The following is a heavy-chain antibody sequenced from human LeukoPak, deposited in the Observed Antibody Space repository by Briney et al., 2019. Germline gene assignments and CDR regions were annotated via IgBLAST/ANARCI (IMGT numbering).Heavy chain of an antibody. CDR2: VFDSGRT. CDR1: GGSMTTHH. D-gene: IGHD5-18*01. Sequence: PSETLSLTCTVSGGSMTTHHWNWIRQTPGKGLEWIGYVFDSGRTKENPSLKSRVTISVDTSKNQFSLNLSSVTAADTAVYYCARHPTALVSYGFDPWGQGTLVTVSS. V-gene: IGHV4-59*08. J-gene: IGHJ5*02. CDR3: ARHPTALVSYGFDP.